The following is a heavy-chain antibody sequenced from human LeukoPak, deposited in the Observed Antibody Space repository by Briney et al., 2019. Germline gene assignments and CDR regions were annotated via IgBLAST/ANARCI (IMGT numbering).Heavy chain of an antibody. CDR2: INTSGTT. CDR3: ARVSSLRYFDWLLTDAFDI. D-gene: IGHD3-9*01. J-gene: IGHJ3*02. V-gene: IGHV4-4*07. CDR1: GGSISSYY. Sequence: SETLSLTCTVSGGSISSYYWSWIRQPAGKGLEWIGRINTSGTTNNDPSLKSRVNMSLDTSKNQFSLKLSSVTAADTAVYYCARVSSLRYFDWLLTDAFDIWGQGTMVTVSS.